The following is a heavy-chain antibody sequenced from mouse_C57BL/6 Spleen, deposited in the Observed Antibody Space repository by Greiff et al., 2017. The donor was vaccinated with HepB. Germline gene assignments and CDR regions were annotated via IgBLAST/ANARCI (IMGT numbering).Heavy chain of an antibody. J-gene: IGHJ3*01. CDR1: GYTFTSYW. Sequence: QVQLQQPGAELVKPGASVKLSCKASGYTFTSYWMHWVKQRPGQGLEWIGMIHPNSGSTNYNEKFKSKATLTVDRSSSTAYMQLSSLTSEDSAVYYCARAYYVSSWFAYWGQGTLVTVSA. CDR3: ARAYYVSSWFAY. V-gene: IGHV1-64*01. CDR2: IHPNSGST. D-gene: IGHD1-1*01.